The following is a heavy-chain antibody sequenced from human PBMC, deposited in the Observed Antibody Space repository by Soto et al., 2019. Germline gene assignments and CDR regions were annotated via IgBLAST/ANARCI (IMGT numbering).Heavy chain of an antibody. CDR2: IYYSGST. Sequence: SETLSLTCTVFGGSISSSYYWSWIRQHPGKGLEWIGYIYYSGSTYYNPSLKSRVTISVDTSKNQFSLKLSSVTAADTAVYYCARTARRITMIVDYWFDPWGQGTLVTVSS. D-gene: IGHD3-22*01. CDR3: ARTARRITMIVDYWFDP. V-gene: IGHV4-31*03. J-gene: IGHJ5*02. CDR1: GGSISSSYY.